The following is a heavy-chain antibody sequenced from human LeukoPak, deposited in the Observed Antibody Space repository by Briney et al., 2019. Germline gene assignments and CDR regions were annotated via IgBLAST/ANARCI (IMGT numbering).Heavy chain of an antibody. Sequence: ASVKVSCKASGYTFTSYDINWVRQATGQGLEWMGWMNPNSGNTGYAQKFQGRVTITRNTSISTAYMELSSLRSEDTAVYYCARGQSLSYGLYWFDPWGQGTLVTVSS. CDR1: GYTFTSYD. D-gene: IGHD5-18*01. CDR3: ARGQSLSYGLYWFDP. J-gene: IGHJ5*02. CDR2: MNPNSGNT. V-gene: IGHV1-8*03.